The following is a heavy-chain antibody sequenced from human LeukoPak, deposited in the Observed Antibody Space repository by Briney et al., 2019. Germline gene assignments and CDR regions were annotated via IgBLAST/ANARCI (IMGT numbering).Heavy chain of an antibody. Sequence: GGSLRLSCAASGFTFSSYAMHWVRQAPGKGLEWVAVISYDGSNKYYADSVKGRFTISRDNSKNTLYLQMNSLRAEDTAVYYCARADTAMDIPFDYWGQGTLVTVSS. CDR3: ARADTAMDIPFDY. CDR1: GFTFSSYA. CDR2: ISYDGSNK. V-gene: IGHV3-30*04. D-gene: IGHD5-18*01. J-gene: IGHJ4*02.